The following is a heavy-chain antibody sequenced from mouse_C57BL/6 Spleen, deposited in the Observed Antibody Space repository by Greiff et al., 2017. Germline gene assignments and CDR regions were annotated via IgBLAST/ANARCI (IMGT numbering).Heavy chain of an antibody. J-gene: IGHJ2*01. D-gene: IGHD1-1*01. CDR2: ISYDGSN. CDR3: ASRGYYGSSYIYFDY. Sequence: EVQLQQSGPGLVKPSQSLSLTCSVTGYSITSGYYWNWIRQFPGNKLEWMGYISYDGSNNYNPSLKNRISITRDTSTNQFFLKLNSVTTEDTATYYCASRGYYGSSYIYFDYWGQGTTLTVSS. CDR1: GYSITSGYY. V-gene: IGHV3-6*01.